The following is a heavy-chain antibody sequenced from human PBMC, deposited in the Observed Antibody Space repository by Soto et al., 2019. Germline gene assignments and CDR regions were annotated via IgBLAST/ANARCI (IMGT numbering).Heavy chain of an antibody. CDR1: GDSVGNGPYY. CDR3: ARVGSSCHSGGCYYYYGLGV. CDR2: IYYSGST. Sequence: QVRLQESGPGLVKPSETLSLSCLVSGDSVGNGPYYWSWIRQSPGEGLEWIAYIYYSGSTNVNPSLESRVNISIVMAKNPFLLERRSVTAADAAVYFCARVGSSCHSGGCYYYYGLGVWGQGTTVAISS. D-gene: IGHD1-26*01. V-gene: IGHV4-61*01. J-gene: IGHJ6*02.